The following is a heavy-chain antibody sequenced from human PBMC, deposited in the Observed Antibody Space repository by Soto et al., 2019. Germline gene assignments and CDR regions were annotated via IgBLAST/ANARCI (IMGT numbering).Heavy chain of an antibody. Sequence: SVQASCKASGYRFTGNYMHWGRQAPGQGLEWMGWINPNSGGTNYAQKFQGWVTMTRDTSISTAYMELSRLRSDDTAVYYCAKAGFMGSRWDDRYSYYGMDFWGQGTPVTGSS. J-gene: IGHJ6*02. CDR1: GYRFTGNY. CDR3: AKAGFMGSRWDDRYSYYGMDF. V-gene: IGHV1-2*04. D-gene: IGHD6-13*01. CDR2: INPNSGGT.